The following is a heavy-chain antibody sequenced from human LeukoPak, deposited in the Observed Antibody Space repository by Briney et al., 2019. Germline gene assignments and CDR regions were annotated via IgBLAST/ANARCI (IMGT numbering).Heavy chain of an antibody. D-gene: IGHD3-10*01. CDR3: ARGSRGLLWFREPPYFDY. CDR2: IYASGTT. J-gene: IGHJ4*02. V-gene: IGHV4-4*07. CDR1: GGSISSYF. Sequence: PSETLSLTCTVSGGSISSYFWSWIRQPAGKGLEWIGRIYASGTTNYNPSLKSRVTMSVDTSKNQFSLKLSSVTAADTAVYYCARGSRGLLWFREPPYFDYWGQGTLVTVSS.